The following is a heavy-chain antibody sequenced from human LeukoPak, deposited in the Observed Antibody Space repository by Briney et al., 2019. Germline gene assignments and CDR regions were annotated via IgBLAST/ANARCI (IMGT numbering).Heavy chain of an antibody. D-gene: IGHD6-13*01. V-gene: IGHV1-2*02. J-gene: IGHJ4*02. CDR2: INPNSGGT. CDR1: GYTFTGYY. CDR3: ARGGIAAGDY. Sequence: ASVKVSCKASGYTFTGYYMHWVRQAPGQGLEWMGWINPNSGGTSYEQKLQGRVTMTRDTSITTAYMELSRLTSDDTAVYYCARGGIAAGDYWGQGTLVTVSS.